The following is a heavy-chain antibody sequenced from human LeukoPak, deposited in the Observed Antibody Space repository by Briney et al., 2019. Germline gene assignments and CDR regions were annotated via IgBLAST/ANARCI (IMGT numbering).Heavy chain of an antibody. J-gene: IGHJ4*02. CDR1: GGSFSGYY. V-gene: IGHV4-34*01. Sequence: PSETLSLTCAVYGGSFSGYYWSWIRQPPGKGLEWIGEINHSGSTNYNPSLKSRVTISVDTSKNQFSLKLSSVTAADTAVYYCASVGDGYCSSTSCYPVRNYYFDYWGQGTLVTVSS. CDR2: INHSGST. D-gene: IGHD2-2*03. CDR3: ASVGDGYCSSTSCYPVRNYYFDY.